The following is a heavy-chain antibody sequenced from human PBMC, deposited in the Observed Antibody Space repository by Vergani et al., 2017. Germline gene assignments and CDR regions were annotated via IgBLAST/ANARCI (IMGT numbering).Heavy chain of an antibody. CDR1: GGTFSSYT. Sequence: QVQLVQSGAEVKKPGSSVKVSCKASGGTFSSYTISWVRQAPGQGLEWMGRIIPILGIANYAQKFQGRVTITADKSTSTAYMELSSPRSEDTAVYYCAREVVVNYYYYYMDVWGKGTTVTVSS. V-gene: IGHV1-69*08. D-gene: IGHD2-2*01. CDR3: AREVVVNYYYYYMDV. J-gene: IGHJ6*03. CDR2: IIPILGIA.